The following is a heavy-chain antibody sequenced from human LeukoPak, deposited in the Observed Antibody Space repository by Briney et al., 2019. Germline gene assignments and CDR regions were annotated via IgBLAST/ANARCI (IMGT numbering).Heavy chain of an antibody. CDR1: GHTFTSYC. CDR2: TSAYNGNT. J-gene: IGHJ4*02. D-gene: IGHD4-23*01. Sequence: ASDKVSCKASGHTFTSYCISWVRQAPGQGLAWMGWTSAYNGNTNYAQKIQGRVTMTTDTSTSTAYMELRRVRSDDAAVYYCASKVDYGGKILDYWGQGALVTVSS. V-gene: IGHV1-18*04. CDR3: ASKVDYGGKILDY.